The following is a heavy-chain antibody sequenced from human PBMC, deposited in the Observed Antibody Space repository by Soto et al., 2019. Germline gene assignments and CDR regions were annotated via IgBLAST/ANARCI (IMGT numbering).Heavy chain of an antibody. V-gene: IGHV1-3*01. Sequence: QVQLVQSGAEVKKPGASVKVSCEASGYTFTSYSIYWVRQAPGQRLEWMGWINAGNGNTKYSQKFQGRVTIARDTSASTAYMELSSLRPEDTAVYYCAREHDFWSNYCFDYWGQGTLVTVSS. CDR3: AREHDFWSNYCFDY. D-gene: IGHD3-3*01. CDR1: GYTFTSYS. CDR2: INAGNGNT. J-gene: IGHJ4*02.